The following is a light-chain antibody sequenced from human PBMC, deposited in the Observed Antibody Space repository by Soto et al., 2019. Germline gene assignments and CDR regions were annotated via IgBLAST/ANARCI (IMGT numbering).Light chain of an antibody. V-gene: IGLV1-40*01. CDR2: ANN. Sequence: QLVLTQPPSVSEAPGQRVTISCTGSNSDIGAGYDVHWYQQLPGTAPKLVIYANNNRPSGVPDRFSASKSGTSASLAITGLQADDEADYYCQSYDSSLRGVFGTGTKLTVL. J-gene: IGLJ1*01. CDR3: QSYDSSLRGV. CDR1: NSDIGAGYD.